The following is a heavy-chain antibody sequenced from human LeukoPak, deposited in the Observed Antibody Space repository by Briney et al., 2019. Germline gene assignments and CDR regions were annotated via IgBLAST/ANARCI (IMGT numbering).Heavy chain of an antibody. CDR1: RFSFSSYW. CDR3: ARERYCSSTSCYWAYYYYYYMDV. Sequence: GGSLRLSCAASRFSFSSYWMSWVRQAPGKGLEWVANIKQDGSEKYYVDSVKGRFTISRDNAKNSLYLQMNSLRAEDTAVYYCARERYCSSTSCYWAYYYYYYMDVWGKGTTVTVSS. D-gene: IGHD2-2*01. CDR2: IKQDGSEK. V-gene: IGHV3-7*01. J-gene: IGHJ6*03.